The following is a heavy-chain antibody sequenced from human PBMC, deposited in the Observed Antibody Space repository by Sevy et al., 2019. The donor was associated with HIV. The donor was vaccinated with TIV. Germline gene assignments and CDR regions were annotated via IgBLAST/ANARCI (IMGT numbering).Heavy chain of an antibody. Sequence: SETLSLTCAVSGISITGSYWWSWVRQPPGKGLEWLGDMYHKGTANYNPSLKRRVNISVDKAKNQFSVRMRAVTAADTAVYYCAAATGTDNVRYYFQYWGRGTQVTVSS. D-gene: IGHD6-25*01. CDR2: MYHKGTA. CDR1: GISITGSYW. CDR3: AAATGTDNVRYYFQY. V-gene: IGHV4-4*02. J-gene: IGHJ4*02.